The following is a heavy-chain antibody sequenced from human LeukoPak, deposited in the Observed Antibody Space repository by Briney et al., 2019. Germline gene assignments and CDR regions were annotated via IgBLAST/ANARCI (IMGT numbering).Heavy chain of an antibody. D-gene: IGHD2-2*02. CDR2: IIPIFGTA. Sequence: ASVKVSCKASGGTFSSYAISWVRQAPGQGLEWMGGIIPIFGTANYAQKFQGRVTITTDESTSTAYMELSSLRSEDTAVYYCARGSCSSTSCYMSDYYYYYYMDVWGKGTTVTVSS. V-gene: IGHV1-69*05. J-gene: IGHJ6*03. CDR3: ARGSCSSTSCYMSDYYYYYYMDV. CDR1: GGTFSSYA.